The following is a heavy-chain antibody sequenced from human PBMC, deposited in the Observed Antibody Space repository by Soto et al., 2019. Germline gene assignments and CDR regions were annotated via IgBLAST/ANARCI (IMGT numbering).Heavy chain of an antibody. V-gene: IGHV4-38-2*02. CDR2: IYHTGRT. J-gene: IGHJ4*01. D-gene: IGHD6-19*01. CDR3: ARDRAAVAGSYVY. CDR1: GFFITNGYY. Sequence: PSEPLSLTCAVAGFFITNGYYWGWIRQPPGKGLEWIGSIYHTGRTYYNPSLKSRVTISVDTSKNHFSLRLNSVTAADTATYYCARDRAAVAGSYVYWGHGIPFTV.